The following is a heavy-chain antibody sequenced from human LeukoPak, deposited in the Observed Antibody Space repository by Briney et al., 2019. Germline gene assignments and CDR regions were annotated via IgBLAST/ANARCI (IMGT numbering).Heavy chain of an antibody. D-gene: IGHD3-9*01. CDR1: GGSISSGGHH. CDR3: ARGSNYDILTGFPYYGLDV. V-gene: IGHV4-31*03. Sequence: SQTLSLTCIVAGGSISSGGHHWNWIRQHPGKGLEWIGYIYYSGSSYYNPSLKSRVSISVDTSKNHFSLNLSSVTAADTAIYYCARGSNYDILTGFPYYGLDVWGQGTTVTVSS. J-gene: IGHJ6*02. CDR2: IYYSGSS.